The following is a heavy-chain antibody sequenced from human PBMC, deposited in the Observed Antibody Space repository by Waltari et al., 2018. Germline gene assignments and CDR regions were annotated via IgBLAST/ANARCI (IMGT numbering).Heavy chain of an antibody. CDR1: GFTFNRHW. CDR2: IKEDGSEN. Sequence: EVQLVESGGGLVQPGGSLRVSCAASGFTFNRHWMSWVRQAPGKGLDWVANIKEDGSENHYADSGKGRFTSSRDNAKNSLFLQMNSLRVEDTAVYYCARDLGAAMNYWGQGTLVTVSS. D-gene: IGHD3-16*01. CDR3: ARDLGAAMNY. J-gene: IGHJ4*02. V-gene: IGHV3-7*01.